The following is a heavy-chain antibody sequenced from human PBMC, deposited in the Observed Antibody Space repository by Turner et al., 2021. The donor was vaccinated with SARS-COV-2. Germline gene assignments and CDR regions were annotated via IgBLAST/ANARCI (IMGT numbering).Heavy chain of an antibody. CDR3: ARIRGTYSD. CDR1: GFFLSDYF. D-gene: IGHD1-26*01. J-gene: IGHJ4*02. CDR2: TKNKDHNFGT. Sequence: EVQLVESGGGLVQPGGSLRRSCTVSGFFLSDYFVDWVRQAPGKGLEWVGRTKNKDHNFGTQYGASVEGRFTISRDDSKNSLYLQMNSLKTEDTAVYYCARIRGTYSDWGQGTLVTVSS. V-gene: IGHV3-72*01.